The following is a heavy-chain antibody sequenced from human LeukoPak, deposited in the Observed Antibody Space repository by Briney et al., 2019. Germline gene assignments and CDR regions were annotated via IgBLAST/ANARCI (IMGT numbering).Heavy chain of an antibody. CDR1: GFTFTNYW. J-gene: IGHJ3*02. CDR2: IYLDGSRA. CDR3: ARVPAGVIGMKDAFDI. V-gene: IGHV3-7*01. Sequence: PGGSLRLSCAVSGFTFTNYWMSWARQSPGKGLEWVAHIYLDGSRAYYVDSVKGRFTISRDNAKNSLYLQMNSLRAEDTAVYYCARVPAGVIGMKDAFDIWGQGTMVTVSS. D-gene: IGHD3-16*02.